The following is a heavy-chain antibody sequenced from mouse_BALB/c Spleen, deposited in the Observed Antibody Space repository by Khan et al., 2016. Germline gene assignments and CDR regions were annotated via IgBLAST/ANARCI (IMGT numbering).Heavy chain of an antibody. J-gene: IGHJ1*01. CDR3: ASDGNYVGTWWYFAV. D-gene: IGHD2-1*01. Sequence: EVQLQESGPDLVKPSQSLSLTCTVTGYSITSGYSWHWIRQFPGNKLEWMGYIHYSGSTNYNPSLKSRISITRDTSENQFFLQLNSVTTEDTATXYCASDGNYVGTWWYFAVWGAGTTVTVSS. CDR2: IHYSGST. CDR1: GYSITSGYS. V-gene: IGHV3-1*02.